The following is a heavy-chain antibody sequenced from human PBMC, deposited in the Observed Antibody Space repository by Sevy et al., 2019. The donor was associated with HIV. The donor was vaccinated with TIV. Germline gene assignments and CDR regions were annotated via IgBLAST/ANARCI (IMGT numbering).Heavy chain of an antibody. V-gene: IGHV3-30-3*01. D-gene: IGHD1-26*01. CDR1: GFTFNNFA. J-gene: IGHJ3*02. CDR3: AKAYSMSYCIPHDAFAI. CDR2: VSSDGAIT. Sequence: GGSLRLSCAASGFTFNNFAMHWVRLAPGKGPEWVAVVSSDGAITYYADSVKGCFTVSRDNSKNTVYLQMSSLRTADTALYYCAKAYSMSYCIPHDAFAIWGQGTMVTVSS.